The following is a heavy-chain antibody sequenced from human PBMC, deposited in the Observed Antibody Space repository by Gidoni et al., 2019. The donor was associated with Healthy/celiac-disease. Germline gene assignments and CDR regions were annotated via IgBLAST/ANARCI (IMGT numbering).Heavy chain of an antibody. J-gene: IGHJ3*02. Sequence: QVQLVQSGAEVKKPGASVKVSCKASGYTFTSYGISWVRQAPGQGLEWMGWISAYNGNTNYAQKLQGRVTMTTDTSTSTAYMELRSLRSDDTAVYYCARDILKYYYDSSGLRDAFDIWGQGTMVTVSS. CDR1: GYTFTSYG. D-gene: IGHD3-22*01. CDR2: ISAYNGNT. V-gene: IGHV1-18*04. CDR3: ARDILKYYYDSSGLRDAFDI.